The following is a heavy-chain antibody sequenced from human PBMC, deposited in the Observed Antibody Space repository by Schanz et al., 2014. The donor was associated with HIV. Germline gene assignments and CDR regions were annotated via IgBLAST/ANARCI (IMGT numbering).Heavy chain of an antibody. D-gene: IGHD3-10*01. CDR3: GTYNYGSGHDY. CDR1: GFTFSNFA. V-gene: IGHV3-23*01. Sequence: VQMLESGGGSVQPGGSLRLSCAASGFTFSNFAMSWVRQAPGKGLEWGSRISGSGVSTFYAGSVKGRFTISRDNSKNTLYLQMNSLRAEDTAIYHCGTYNYGSGHDYWGQGTLVTVSS. J-gene: IGHJ4*02. CDR2: ISGSGVST.